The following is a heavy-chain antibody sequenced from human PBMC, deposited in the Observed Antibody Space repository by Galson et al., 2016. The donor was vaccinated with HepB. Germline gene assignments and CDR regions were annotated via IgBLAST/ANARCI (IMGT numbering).Heavy chain of an antibody. CDR2: INHSGST. V-gene: IGHV4-34*01. D-gene: IGHD2-15*01. CDR1: GGSFSGYY. CDR3: ARTPLGYCSGGSCHRGAWFDY. Sequence: SETLSLTCAVYGGSFSGYYWSWIRQPPGKGLEWIGEINHSGSTNYNPSLKSRVTISVDTSKNQFSLKLSSVTAAETAVYYCARTPLGYCSGGSCHRGAWFDYWGQGTLVTVSS. J-gene: IGHJ4*02.